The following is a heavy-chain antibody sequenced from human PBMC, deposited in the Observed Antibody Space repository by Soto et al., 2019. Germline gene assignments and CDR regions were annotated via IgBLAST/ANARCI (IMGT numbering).Heavy chain of an antibody. V-gene: IGHV4-30-2*01. CDR1: SGSISSGGYS. J-gene: IGHJ2*01. D-gene: IGHD1-26*01. Sequence: QLQLQESGSGLVKPSQTLSLTCAVSSGSISSGGYSWSWLRQPPGKGLEWIGYIFHSGSTYYNPSPPTRVTISADGAKNRFSLELRSVTAADTAVYYCAGEGGSGSPDWYFTVWGRGTLVTFSS. CDR3: AGEGGSGSPDWYFTV. CDR2: IFHSGST.